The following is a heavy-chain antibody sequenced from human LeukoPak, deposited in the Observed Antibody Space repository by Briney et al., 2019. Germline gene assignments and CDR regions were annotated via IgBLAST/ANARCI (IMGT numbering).Heavy chain of an antibody. CDR3: ARDLYSGSYYDFDY. CDR1: GFTFSSYS. D-gene: IGHD1-26*01. CDR2: ISSSSSTT. V-gene: IGHV3-48*01. J-gene: IGHJ4*02. Sequence: GSLRLSCAASGFTFSSYSMNWVRQAPGKGLEWVAYISSSSSTTHYADSVTGRFSISRDNARSSLYLQMNSLRVEDTAVYYCARDLYSGSYYDFDYWGQGTLVTVSS.